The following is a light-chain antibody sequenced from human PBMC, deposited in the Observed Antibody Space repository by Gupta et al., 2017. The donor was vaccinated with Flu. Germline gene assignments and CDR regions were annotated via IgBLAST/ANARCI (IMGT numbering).Light chain of an antibody. CDR2: GNS. J-gene: IGLJ1*01. Sequence: QSVLTQPPSVAAAPGQRVTISWTGTSFNIGEGYDVHGYQQLPGPAPKLRIYGNSNRPSGVPDRFSGSKSGTSASLAITGLQAEDEADYYCQSYDSSLSARGYVFGTGTKVTVL. V-gene: IGLV1-40*01. CDR3: QSYDSSLSARGYV. CDR1: SFNIGEGYD.